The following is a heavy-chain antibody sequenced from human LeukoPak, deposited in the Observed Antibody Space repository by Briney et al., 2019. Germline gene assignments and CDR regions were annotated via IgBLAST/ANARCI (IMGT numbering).Heavy chain of an antibody. V-gene: IGHV4-59*01. D-gene: IGHD3-3*01. CDR3: ARSYYDFWSEDYYGMDV. Sequence: SETLSLTCTVPGGSISSYYWSWIRQPPGKGLEWIGYIYYSGSTNYNPSLKSRVTISVDTSKNQFSLKLSSVTAADTAVYYCARSYYDFWSEDYYGMDVWGQGTTVTVSS. CDR2: IYYSGST. J-gene: IGHJ6*02. CDR1: GGSISSYY.